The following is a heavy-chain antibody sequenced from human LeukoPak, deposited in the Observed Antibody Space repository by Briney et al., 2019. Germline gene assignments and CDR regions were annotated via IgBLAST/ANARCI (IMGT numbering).Heavy chain of an antibody. J-gene: IGHJ4*02. V-gene: IGHV3-66*01. Sequence: GGSLRLSCAASGFTVSSNYMSWVRQAPGKGLEWVSIIYSGGSTYYADSVKGRFTISRDNSKNTLYLQMNSLRAEDTAVYYCARDHLGQWPIIDYWGQGTLVTVSS. D-gene: IGHD6-19*01. CDR2: IYSGGST. CDR1: GFTVSSNY. CDR3: ARDHLGQWPIIDY.